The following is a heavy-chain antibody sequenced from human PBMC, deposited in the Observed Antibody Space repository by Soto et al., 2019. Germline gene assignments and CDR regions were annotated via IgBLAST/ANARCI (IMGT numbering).Heavy chain of an antibody. D-gene: IGHD5-12*01. CDR3: ARSRGYDYPYYYYYYGMDV. Sequence: QVQLQQWGAGLLKPSEPLSLTCAVYGGSFSGYYWSWIRQPPGKGLEWIGEINHSGSTNYNPSLKSRVTISVDTAKNQCSLKLSSVTAADTAVYYCARSRGYDYPYYYYYYGMDVWGQGTTVTVSS. CDR2: INHSGST. J-gene: IGHJ6*02. V-gene: IGHV4-34*01. CDR1: GGSFSGYY.